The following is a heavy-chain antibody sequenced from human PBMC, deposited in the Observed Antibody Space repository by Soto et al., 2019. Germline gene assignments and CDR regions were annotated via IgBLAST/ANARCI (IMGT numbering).Heavy chain of an antibody. D-gene: IGHD3-22*01. Sequence: GSLRLSCLASRFTFSSYAMHWVRQAPGKGLEYVSSISSNGDSTYYADSVKGRFTISRDNSKNTMYLQMSSLRAEDTAVYYCVKYYYDSSGYYGLNAFDIWGQGTMVTVSS. J-gene: IGHJ3*02. CDR2: ISSNGDST. CDR3: VKYYYDSSGYYGLNAFDI. V-gene: IGHV3-64D*06. CDR1: RFTFSSYA.